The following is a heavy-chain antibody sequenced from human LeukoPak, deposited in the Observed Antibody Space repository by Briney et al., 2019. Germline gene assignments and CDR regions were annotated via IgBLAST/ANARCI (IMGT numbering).Heavy chain of an antibody. CDR3: ARYDSSGSSYDY. V-gene: IGHV1-2*04. Sequence: ASVKVSCKASGYTFTGYYMHWVRQAPGQGLEWMGWINPNSGGTNYAQKFQGWVTMTRDTSISTAYMELSRLRSDDAAVYYCARYDSSGSSYDYWGQGTLVTVSS. CDR1: GYTFTGYY. CDR2: INPNSGGT. D-gene: IGHD3-22*01. J-gene: IGHJ4*02.